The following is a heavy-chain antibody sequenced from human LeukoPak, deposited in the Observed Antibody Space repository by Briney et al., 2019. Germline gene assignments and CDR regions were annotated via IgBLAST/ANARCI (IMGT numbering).Heavy chain of an antibody. CDR2: ISGSGGST. Sequence: GGSLRLSCAASGFTFSSYAMSWVRQAPGKGLEWVSAISGSGGSTYYADSVKGQFTISRDNSKNTLYLQVNSLRAEDTAVYYCAKDSLTPVRGVILPYYFDYWGQGTLVTVSS. CDR3: AKDSLTPVRGVILPYYFDY. V-gene: IGHV3-23*01. CDR1: GFTFSSYA. J-gene: IGHJ4*02. D-gene: IGHD3-10*02.